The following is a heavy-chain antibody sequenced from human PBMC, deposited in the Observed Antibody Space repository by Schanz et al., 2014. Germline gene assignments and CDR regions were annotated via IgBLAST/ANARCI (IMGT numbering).Heavy chain of an antibody. CDR2: VNPNSGNT. D-gene: IGHD4-17*01. CDR1: GYTFTTYD. CDR3: AREYADYGLFGS. J-gene: IGHJ4*02. V-gene: IGHV1-8*01. Sequence: QVHLVQSGAEVKKPGASVKVSCKTSGYTFTTYDINWVRQATGQGLEWVGWVNPNSGNTAYAQKFQGRVTMTRNTSISTAYMELSSLRSEDTAVYYCAREYADYGLFGSWGQGTLVNVSS.